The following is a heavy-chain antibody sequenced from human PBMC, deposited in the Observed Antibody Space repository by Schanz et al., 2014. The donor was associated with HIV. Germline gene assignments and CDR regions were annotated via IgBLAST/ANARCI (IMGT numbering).Heavy chain of an antibody. Sequence: QVQLVQSGAEVKKPGASVKVSCKASGYTFTSYDINWVRQATGQGLEWMGWMNPNRGNAGFAQTFQGRVTLTRDTSITTAYMELTSLRPEDTAVYYCARRRGWGSYRYFPYGLDVWGQGTTVTVSS. J-gene: IGHJ6*02. V-gene: IGHV1-8*01. D-gene: IGHD3-16*02. CDR2: MNPNRGNA. CDR3: ARRRGWGSYRYFPYGLDV. CDR1: GYTFTSYD.